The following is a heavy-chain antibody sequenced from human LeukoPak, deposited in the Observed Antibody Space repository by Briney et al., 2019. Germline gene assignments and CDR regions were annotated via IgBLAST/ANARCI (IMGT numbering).Heavy chain of an antibody. D-gene: IGHD3-3*01. CDR3: ARVGIRFLEQYYFDY. J-gene: IGHJ4*02. Sequence: GGSLRLSCAASEFAFRRYAMSWVRQAPGKGLEWVSGISDSGISTYYADSVKGRFTISRDNSRNTLYLQMNSLIAEDTAVYYCARVGIRFLEQYYFDYWGQGTLVTVSS. CDR2: ISDSGIST. V-gene: IGHV3-23*01. CDR1: EFAFRRYA.